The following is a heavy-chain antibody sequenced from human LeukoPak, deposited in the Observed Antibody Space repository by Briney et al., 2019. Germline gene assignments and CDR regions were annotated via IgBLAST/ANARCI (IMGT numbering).Heavy chain of an antibody. Sequence: PGGPLRLSCAASAFTFSNYAMSWVRQAPGKGLEWVSGSTGTGYSTYYADSVKGRFTISRDNSKNTLYLQMNSLRAEDTAVYYCVKGVRMGVTGAFDIWGQGTMVTVSS. J-gene: IGHJ3*02. CDR1: AFTFSNYA. V-gene: IGHV3-23*01. CDR2: STGTGYST. CDR3: VKGVRMGVTGAFDI. D-gene: IGHD1-26*01.